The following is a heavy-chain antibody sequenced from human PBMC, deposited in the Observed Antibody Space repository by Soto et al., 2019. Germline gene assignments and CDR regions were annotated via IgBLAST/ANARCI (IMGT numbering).Heavy chain of an antibody. D-gene: IGHD2-15*01. CDR3: AKIRWTISLQQEDAI. CDR1: GGTFGSYA. J-gene: IGHJ4*02. Sequence: QVQLVQSGAEVKKPGSSVKVSCKSSGGTFGSYAIRWVRQAPGQGLEWMGGVIPIFGTPHYAQKFHGRVTMTADIPTSTAYLELISLKSADTAVYFCAKIRWTISLQQEDAIWGQGTLVTVSS. CDR2: VIPIFGTP. V-gene: IGHV1-69*06.